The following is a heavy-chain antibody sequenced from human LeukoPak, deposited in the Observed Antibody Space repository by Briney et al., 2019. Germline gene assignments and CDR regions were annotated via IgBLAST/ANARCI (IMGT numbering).Heavy chain of an antibody. D-gene: IGHD3-9*01. J-gene: IGHJ4*02. CDR2: INPNSGGT. CDR1: GYTFTGYY. CDR3: ARAKGLYDILTGYYFVY. Sequence: ASVKVSCKASGYTFTGYYMHWLRQAPGRGLEWMGWINPNSGGTNYAQKFQGRVTMTRDTSISTAYMELSRLRSDDTAVYYCARAKGLYDILTGYYFVYWGQGTLVTVSS. V-gene: IGHV1-2*02.